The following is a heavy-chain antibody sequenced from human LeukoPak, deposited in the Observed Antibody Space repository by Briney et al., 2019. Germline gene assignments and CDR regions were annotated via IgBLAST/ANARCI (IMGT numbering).Heavy chain of an antibody. CDR3: ARLLWFGEGDDY. J-gene: IGHJ4*02. Sequence: SVKVSCKASGGTFSSYAISWVRQAPGQGLEWMGGIIPILGIANYAQKFQGRVTITADKSTSTAYMELSSLRSEDTAVYYCARLLWFGEGDDYWGQGTLVTVSS. V-gene: IGHV1-69*04. D-gene: IGHD3-10*01. CDR2: IIPILGIA. CDR1: GGTFSSYA.